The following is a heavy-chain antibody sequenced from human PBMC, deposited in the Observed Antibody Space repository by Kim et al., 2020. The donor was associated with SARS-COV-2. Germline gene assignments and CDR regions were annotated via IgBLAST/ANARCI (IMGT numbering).Heavy chain of an antibody. CDR3: AKAPIYSIAAAGNFDY. CDR1: GFTFSSYA. CDR2: ISGSGGST. V-gene: IGHV3-23*01. D-gene: IGHD6-13*01. Sequence: GGSLRLSCAASGFTFSSYAMSWVRQAPGKGLEWVSAISGSGGSTYYADSVKGRFTISRDNSKNTLYLQMNSLRAEDTAVYYCAKAPIYSIAAAGNFDYWGQGTLVTVSS. J-gene: IGHJ4*02.